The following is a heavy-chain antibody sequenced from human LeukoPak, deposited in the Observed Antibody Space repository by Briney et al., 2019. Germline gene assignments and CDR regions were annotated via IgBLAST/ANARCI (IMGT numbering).Heavy chain of an antibody. Sequence: GGSLRLSCAASGFTFSFYTMNWVRQAPGKGLEWVSAISGSGGSTYYADSVKGRFTISRDNSKNTLYLQMNSLRAEDTAVYYCATDWRDSSSLDYYYYMDVWGKGTTVTVSS. V-gene: IGHV3-23*01. CDR1: GFTFSFYT. J-gene: IGHJ6*03. D-gene: IGHD6-6*01. CDR2: ISGSGGST. CDR3: ATDWRDSSSLDYYYYMDV.